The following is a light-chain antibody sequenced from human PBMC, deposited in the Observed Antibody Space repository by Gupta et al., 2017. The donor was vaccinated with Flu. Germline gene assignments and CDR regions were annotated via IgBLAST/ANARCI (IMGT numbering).Light chain of an antibody. V-gene: IGKV3-20*01. CDR1: QSVSSSF. Sequence: EIVLTQSPGTLSLSPGERATLYCRASQSVSSSFLAWYQQKPGQAPSLLIYGASSRATGIPDRFSGSGSGTDFTLTISRLEPEDFAVYYCQQYGSSPNTFGQGTKLEIK. CDR3: QQYGSSPNT. CDR2: GAS. J-gene: IGKJ2*01.